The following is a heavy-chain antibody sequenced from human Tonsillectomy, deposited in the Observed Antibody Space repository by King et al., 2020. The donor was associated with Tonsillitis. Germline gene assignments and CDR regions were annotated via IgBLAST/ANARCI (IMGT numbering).Heavy chain of an antibody. V-gene: IGHV3-48*01. Sequence: QLVQSGGGLVQPGGSLRLSCAASGFTFSSYFMNWVRQAPGKGLECVSYISSSSGIIHYADSVKGRFTISRDTAKNSPHLQTNSLRAEDTAVYYCARAEWSDYYYYGMDVWGQGTTVTVSS. D-gene: IGHD1-26*01. J-gene: IGHJ6*02. CDR1: GFTFSSYF. CDR3: ARAEWSDYYYYGMDV. CDR2: ISSSSGII.